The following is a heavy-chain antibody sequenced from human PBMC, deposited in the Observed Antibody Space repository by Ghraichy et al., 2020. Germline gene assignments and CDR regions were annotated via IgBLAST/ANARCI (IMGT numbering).Heavy chain of an antibody. CDR3: ATRRSGTAPFDY. D-gene: IGHD3-10*01. CDR1: GFTFDDYA. V-gene: IGHV3-9*01. Sequence: GGSLRLSCAASGFTFDDYAMHWVRQAPGKGLEWVSGISWNSGTGVYADSVKGRFTISRDNARNSLYLQMNSLRAEDTALYYCATRRSGTAPFDYWGQGTLVTLSS. CDR2: ISWNSGTG. J-gene: IGHJ4*02.